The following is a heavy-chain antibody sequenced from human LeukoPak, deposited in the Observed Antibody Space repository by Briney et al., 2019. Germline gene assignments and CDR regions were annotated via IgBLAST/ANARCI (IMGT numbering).Heavy chain of an antibody. J-gene: IGHJ6*02. CDR3: AKGDCSSTSCHYYYYGMDV. V-gene: IGHV3-23*01. Sequence: GASLRLSCAASGFTFSSYAMSWVRQAPGKGLEWGSAISGSGGSTYYADSVKGRFTISRDNSKNTLYLQMNSLRAEDTAVYYCAKGDCSSTSCHYYYYGMDVWGQGTTVTVSS. CDR1: GFTFSSYA. D-gene: IGHD2-2*01. CDR2: ISGSGGST.